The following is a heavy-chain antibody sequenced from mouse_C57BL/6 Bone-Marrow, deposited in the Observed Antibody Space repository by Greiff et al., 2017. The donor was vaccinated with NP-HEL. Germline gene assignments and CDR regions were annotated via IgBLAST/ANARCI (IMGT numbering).Heavy chain of an antibody. V-gene: IGHV1-55*01. Sequence: VQLQQPGAELVKPGASVKMSCKASGYTFTSYWITWVKQRPGQGLEWIGDIYPGSGSTNYNEKFKSKATLTVDTSSSTAYMQLSSLTSEDSAVYYCAREDLYDYDFFDYWGQGTTLTVSS. D-gene: IGHD2-4*01. CDR1: GYTFTSYW. CDR2: IYPGSGST. J-gene: IGHJ2*01. CDR3: AREDLYDYDFFDY.